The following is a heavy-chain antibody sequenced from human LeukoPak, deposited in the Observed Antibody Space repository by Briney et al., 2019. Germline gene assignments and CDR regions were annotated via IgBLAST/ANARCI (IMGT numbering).Heavy chain of an antibody. D-gene: IGHD1-26*01. CDR3: ARRSGSLDGFDH. J-gene: IGHJ4*02. Sequence: GESLKISCKASGYSFTSYWIAWVRQMPGTGLEWMGIIYPDDSHTIYRPSFQGQVTISADKSISTAYVQWSSLKASDTAMYYCARRSGSLDGFDHWGQGTLVTVSS. V-gene: IGHV5-51*01. CDR1: GYSFTSYW. CDR2: IYPDDSHT.